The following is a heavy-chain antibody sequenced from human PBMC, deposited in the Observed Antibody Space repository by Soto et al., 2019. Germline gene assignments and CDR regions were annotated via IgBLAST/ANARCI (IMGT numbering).Heavy chain of an antibody. CDR1: GFTFSSYS. CDR3: ARDHEYCSSTSCYAFDI. D-gene: IGHD2-2*01. Sequence: PGGSLRLSCAASGFTFSSYSMNWVRQAPGKGLEWVSYISSSSSTIYYADSVKGRFTISRDNAKNSLYLQMNSLRAEDTAVYYCARDHEYCSSTSCYAFDIWGQGTMVTVSS. V-gene: IGHV3-48*01. J-gene: IGHJ3*02. CDR2: ISSSSSTI.